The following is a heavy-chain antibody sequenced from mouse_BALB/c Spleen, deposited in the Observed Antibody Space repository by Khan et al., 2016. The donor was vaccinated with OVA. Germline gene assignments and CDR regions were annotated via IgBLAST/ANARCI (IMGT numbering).Heavy chain of an antibody. CDR3: GIDSNISNYYAMDY. Sequence: QVQLQQPGAELVRPGASVKLSCKASGYTFTSYWMNWMQQRPEQGLEWIGRIDPYDSETYSEQKFKEKAILTVVKSSSTAYMQLSRLTSEDSAVYYCGIDSNISNYYAMDYLGQGTSVTGSS. J-gene: IGHJ4*01. V-gene: IGHV1-74*01. CDR2: IDPYDSET. CDR1: GYTFTSYW. D-gene: IGHD2-5*01.